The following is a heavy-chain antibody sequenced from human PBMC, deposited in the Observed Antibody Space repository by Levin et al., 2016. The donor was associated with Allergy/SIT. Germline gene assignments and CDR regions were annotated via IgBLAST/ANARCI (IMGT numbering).Heavy chain of an antibody. CDR3: ARDWRITVAGAPYFFDY. D-gene: IGHD6-19*01. CDR2: ISANNGNT. CDR1: GYTFTNYG. Sequence: ASVKVSCKASGYTFTNYGICWVRQAPGQGLEWMGWISANNGNTNYAQKFQGRVTMTTGTSTSTAYLELRTLKFDDTAIYFCARDWRITVAGAPYFFDYWGQGTLVTVSS. J-gene: IGHJ4*02. V-gene: IGHV1-18*04.